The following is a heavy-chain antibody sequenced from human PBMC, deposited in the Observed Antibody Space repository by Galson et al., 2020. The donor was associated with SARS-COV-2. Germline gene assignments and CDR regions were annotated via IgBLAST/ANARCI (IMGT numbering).Heavy chain of an antibody. CDR1: GGSISSSTHF. Sequence: SETLSLTCTVSGGSISSSTHFWGWIRQPPGKGLEWIASMYYSGSTYYNPSLKSRVTISVDTSKNQFSLKLSSVTAADTAVYYCASSSGKYYYDTSGVRFDYWGQGTLVTVSS. V-gene: IGHV4-39*01. J-gene: IGHJ4*02. CDR3: ASSSGKYYYDTSGVRFDY. CDR2: MYYSGST. D-gene: IGHD3-22*01.